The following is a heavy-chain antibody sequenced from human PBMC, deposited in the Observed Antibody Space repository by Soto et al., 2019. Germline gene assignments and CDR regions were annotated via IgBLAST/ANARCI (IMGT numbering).Heavy chain of an antibody. CDR3: ARGWGYDSNDYYYAY. CDR2: INVYNGNT. D-gene: IGHD3-22*01. V-gene: IGHV1-18*01. CDR1: GYTFTNYA. Sequence: QVQLVQSGAEVKKPGASVKVSCKPSGYTFTNYAVTWVRQAPGQGLEWMGWINVYNGNTKYAQKFQGRVTIIADESTSTVYMELSSLRSEDTAMYYCARGWGYDSNDYYYAYWGQGTLVIVSS. J-gene: IGHJ4*02.